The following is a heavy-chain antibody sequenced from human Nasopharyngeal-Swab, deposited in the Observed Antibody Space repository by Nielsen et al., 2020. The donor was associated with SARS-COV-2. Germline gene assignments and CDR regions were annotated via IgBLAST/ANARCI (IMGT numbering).Heavy chain of an antibody. CDR3: ARSWVVRFLEWLSLPNWFDP. CDR2: FDPEDGET. Sequence: ASVKVSCKVSGYTLTELSMHWVRQAPGKGLEWMGGFDPEDGETIYAQKFQGRVTMTEDTSTDTAYMELSSLRSEDTAVYYCARSWVVRFLEWLSLPNWFDPWGQGTLVTVSS. J-gene: IGHJ5*02. CDR1: GYTLTELS. D-gene: IGHD3-3*01. V-gene: IGHV1-24*01.